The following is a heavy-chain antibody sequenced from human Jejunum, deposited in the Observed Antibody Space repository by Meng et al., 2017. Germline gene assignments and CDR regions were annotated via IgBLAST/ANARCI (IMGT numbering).Heavy chain of an antibody. CDR3: ARDHMGSLDY. D-gene: IGHD1-26*01. CDR2: AST. J-gene: IGHJ4*02. Sequence: QVQLQESGPGLVRPSEPLSLICTVSGGSVSRAGYQWGWIRQPPGKGLEWIGYASTNYNPSLKSRVTISLDTSRNQFSLSLSSVTAADTAVYYCARDHMGSLDYWGQGILVTVSS. V-gene: IGHV4-61*08. CDR1: GGSVSRAGYQ.